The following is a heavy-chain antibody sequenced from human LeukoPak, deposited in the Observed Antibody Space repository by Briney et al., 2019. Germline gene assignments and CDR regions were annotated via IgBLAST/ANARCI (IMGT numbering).Heavy chain of an antibody. CDR3: ARGQYHLLYWYFDL. J-gene: IGHJ2*01. CDR2: IYSSGST. V-gene: IGHV4-4*07. D-gene: IGHD2-2*01. Sequence: SETLSLTCTVSGGPISSYYWSWIRQPAGKGLEWIGRIYSSGSTNYNPSLKSRVTMSVDTSKNQFSLKLSSVTAADTAVYYRARGQYHLLYWYFDLWGRGTLVTVSS. CDR1: GGPISSYY.